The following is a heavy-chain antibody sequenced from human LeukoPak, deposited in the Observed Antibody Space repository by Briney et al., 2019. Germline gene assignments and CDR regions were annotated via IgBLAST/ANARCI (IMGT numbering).Heavy chain of an antibody. V-gene: IGHV1-2*02. J-gene: IGHJ6*03. Sequence: GASVKVSCKASGYTFTGYYMHWVRQAPGQGLEWMGWINPNSGGTNYAQKFQGRVTMTRDTSISTAYMELSRLRSDDTAVYYCARGDRDFWSGYYPENYYYYYMDVWGKGTTVTVSS. CDR2: INPNSGGT. CDR1: GYTFTGYY. CDR3: ARGDRDFWSGYYPENYYYYYMDV. D-gene: IGHD3-3*01.